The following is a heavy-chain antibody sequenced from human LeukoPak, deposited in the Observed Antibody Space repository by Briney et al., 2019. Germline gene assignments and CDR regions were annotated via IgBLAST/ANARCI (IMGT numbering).Heavy chain of an antibody. D-gene: IGHD6-13*01. CDR3: ACAAAGFDY. CDR1: GFTFSSYW. CDR2: IKQDGSEK. V-gene: IGHV3-7*01. Sequence: GGSLRLSCAASGFTFSSYWMSWVRQAPGKGLEWVANIKQDGSEKYYVDSVKGRFTISRDNSKNTLYLQMNSLRAEDTAVYYCACAAAGFDYWGQGTLVTVSS. J-gene: IGHJ4*02.